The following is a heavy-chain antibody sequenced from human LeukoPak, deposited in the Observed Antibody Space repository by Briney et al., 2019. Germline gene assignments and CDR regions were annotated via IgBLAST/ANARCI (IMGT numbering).Heavy chain of an antibody. J-gene: IGHJ4*02. D-gene: IGHD3-16*01. CDR2: IYYSGST. V-gene: IGHV4-59*01. CDR1: GGSISSYY. Sequence: SETLSLTCTVSGGSISSYYWSWLRQPPGKGLEWIGYIYYSGSTNYNPSLKSRVTISVDTSKNQFSLKLSSVTAADTAVYYCARGYDSSDYWGQGTLVTVSS. CDR3: ARGYDSSDY.